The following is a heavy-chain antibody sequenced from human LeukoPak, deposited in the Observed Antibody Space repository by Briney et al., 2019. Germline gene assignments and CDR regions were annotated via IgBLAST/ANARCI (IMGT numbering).Heavy chain of an antibody. CDR1: GGSFSGYY. V-gene: IGHV4-34*01. CDR2: INHSGST. Sequence: SETLSLTCAVYGGSFSGYYWSWIRQPPGKGLEWIGEINHSGSTNYNPSLKSRVTISVDTSKNQFSLKLSSVTAADTAVYYCARLERSTMVRGVKVGRNNWFDPWGQGTLVTVSS. D-gene: IGHD3-10*01. J-gene: IGHJ5*02. CDR3: ARLERSTMVRGVKVGRNNWFDP.